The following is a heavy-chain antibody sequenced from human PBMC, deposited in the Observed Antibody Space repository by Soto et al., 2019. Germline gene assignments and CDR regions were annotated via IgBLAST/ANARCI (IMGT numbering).Heavy chain of an antibody. CDR3: TFAPNWIYQLTRY. J-gene: IGHJ1*01. CDR2: IVPMNGSP. CDR1: GGMFYSSA. D-gene: IGHD2-2*01. Sequence: ASVKVSCKASGGMFYSSAINWVRQAPGQGLEWMGGIVPMNGSPKYAQGFQGRVTITADGSATTVYMDLSGLKSEDTAVYYCTFAPNWIYQLTRYWGRGTLVTVSS. V-gene: IGHV1-69*13.